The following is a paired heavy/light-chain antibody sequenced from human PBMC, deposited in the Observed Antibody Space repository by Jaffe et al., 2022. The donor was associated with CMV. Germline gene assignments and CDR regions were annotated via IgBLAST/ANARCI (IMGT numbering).Heavy chain of an antibody. CDR3: ARGLHYDFWSGYYTGRRFDY. Sequence: QVQLQQWGAGLLKPSETLSLTCAVYGGSFSGYYWSWIRQPPGKGLEWIGEINHSGSTNYNPSLKSRVTISVDTSKNQFSLKLSSVTAADTAVYYCARGLHYDFWSGYYTGRRFDYWGQGTLVTVSS. V-gene: IGHV4-34*01. D-gene: IGHD3-3*01. J-gene: IGHJ4*02. CDR2: INHSGST. CDR1: GGSFSGYY.
Light chain of an antibody. V-gene: IGKV1-5*03. CDR1: QSISSW. CDR2: KAS. Sequence: DIQMTQSPSTLSASVGDRVTITCRASQSISSWLAWYQQKPGKAPKLLIYKASSLESGVPSRFSGSGSGTEFTLTISSLQPDDFATYYCQQYNSYSLTFGGGTKVEIK. J-gene: IGKJ4*01. CDR3: QQYNSYSLT.